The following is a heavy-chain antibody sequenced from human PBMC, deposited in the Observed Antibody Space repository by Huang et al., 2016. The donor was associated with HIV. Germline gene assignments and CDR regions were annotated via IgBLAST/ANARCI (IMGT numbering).Heavy chain of an antibody. CDR1: GGSITSSNHY. J-gene: IGHJ3*02. V-gene: IGHV4-39*01. D-gene: IGHD2-2*01. Sequence: QLHLQQSGPGLVRPSETLSLICTVSGGSITSSNHYWGWIRQPPGKGLEWIGNFDYSGDAYYTPSLKNRVSISIDTSKSQFSLRLSSVIATDTAVYYCASGEYGKNAYDIWGQGTVVTVSA. CDR2: FDYSGDA. CDR3: ASGEYGKNAYDI.